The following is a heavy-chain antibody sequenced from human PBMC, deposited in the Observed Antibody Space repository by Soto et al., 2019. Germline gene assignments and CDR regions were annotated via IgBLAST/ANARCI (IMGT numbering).Heavy chain of an antibody. CDR3: ARYYYYGSGSYTHRRRFDP. CDR2: INHSGST. V-gene: IGHV4-34*01. Sequence: SETLSLTCAVYGGSFSGYYWSWIRQPPGKGLEWIGEINHSGSTNYNPSLKSRVTISVDTSKNQFSLKLSSVTAADTAVYYCARYYYYGSGSYTHRRRFDPWGQGTLVTVSS. D-gene: IGHD3-10*01. J-gene: IGHJ5*02. CDR1: GGSFSGYY.